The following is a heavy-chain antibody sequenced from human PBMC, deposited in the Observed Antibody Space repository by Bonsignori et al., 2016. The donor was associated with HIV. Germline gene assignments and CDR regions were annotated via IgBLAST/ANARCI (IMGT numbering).Heavy chain of an antibody. CDR2: IKEDGSQK. CDR1: GFTFSSYW. CDR3: ARPVRRTSDDF. J-gene: IGHJ4*02. D-gene: IGHD2-2*01. Sequence: EVQLVESGGGLVQPGGSLRLSCAASGFTFSSYWMGWVHQAPGKGLGWVATIKEDGSQKYYVDSVKGRFTISRDNSRNSLYLQMDSLRAEDTAVYYCARPVRRTSDDFWGQGTPVTVS. V-gene: IGHV3-7*01.